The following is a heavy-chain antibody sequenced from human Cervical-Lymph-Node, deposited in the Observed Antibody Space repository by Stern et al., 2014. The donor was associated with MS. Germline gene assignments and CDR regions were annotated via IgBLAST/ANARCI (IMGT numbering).Heavy chain of an antibody. D-gene: IGHD3-22*01. CDR3: TTVRYDRSAKPDF. V-gene: IGHV3-15*01. CDR2: IKDKIDGGTT. Sequence: APGKGLEWVGRIKDKIDGGTTDYAAPVKGRFTISRDDSKDTLYLELNSLKTEDTAVYYCTTVRYDRSAKPDFWGQGTLVTVSS. J-gene: IGHJ4*02.